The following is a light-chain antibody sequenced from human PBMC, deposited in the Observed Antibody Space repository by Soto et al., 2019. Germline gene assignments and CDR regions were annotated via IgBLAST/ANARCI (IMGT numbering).Light chain of an antibody. V-gene: IGLV1-47*01. CDR2: RAD. J-gene: IGLJ2*01. CDR3: AAWDDTLSGLV. CDR1: SSNIGSNY. Sequence: QSVLTQPPSASGTPGQTVTISCSGRSSNIGSNYVYWYQQLPGTAPRLVLYRADQRPSGVPDRFSGSKSGTSASLAISGLRSEDEADYFCAAWDDTLSGLVFGGGPTLTVL.